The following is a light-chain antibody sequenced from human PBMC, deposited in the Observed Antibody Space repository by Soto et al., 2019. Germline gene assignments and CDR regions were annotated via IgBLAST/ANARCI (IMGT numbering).Light chain of an antibody. V-gene: IGKV3-20*01. CDR2: GAS. CDR1: QSVSNNY. J-gene: IGKJ1*01. Sequence: EIGMTQYPATLSVSPGERATLSRRASQSVSNNYVAWYQQKPGQAPRLLIYGASNRATGIPDRFSGSGSGTDFTLTISRLEPEDFAVYYCQQYGSSGTFGQGTKVDI. CDR3: QQYGSSGT.